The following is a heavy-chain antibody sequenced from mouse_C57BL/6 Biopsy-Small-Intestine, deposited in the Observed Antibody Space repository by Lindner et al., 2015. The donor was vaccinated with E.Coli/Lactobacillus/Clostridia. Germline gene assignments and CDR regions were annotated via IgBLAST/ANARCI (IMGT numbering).Heavy chain of an antibody. CDR3: ANRGRDYYAMDY. J-gene: IGHJ4*01. Sequence: VQLQESGGGLVKPGGSLKLSCAASGFTFSDYGMHWVRQAPEKGLEWVAYISSGSSTIYYADTVKGRFTISRDNAKNTLFLQMTSLRPEDTAMYYCANRGRDYYAMDYWGQGTSVTVSS. V-gene: IGHV5-17*01. D-gene: IGHD3-3*01. CDR1: GFTFSDYG. CDR2: ISSGSSTI.